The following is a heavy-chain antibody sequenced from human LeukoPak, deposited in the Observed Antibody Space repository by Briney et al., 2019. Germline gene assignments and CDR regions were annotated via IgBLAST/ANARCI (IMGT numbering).Heavy chain of an antibody. D-gene: IGHD6-19*01. CDR1: GFTFSSYA. CDR2: ISGSGGST. J-gene: IGHJ4*02. V-gene: IGHV3-23*01. Sequence: GGSPRLSCAASGFTFSSYAMSWVRPAPGKGLEWVSAISGSGGSTYYADSVKGRFTISRDNSKNTLYLQMNSLRAEDTAVYYCARLDSSGWYYFDFWGQGTLVTVSS. CDR3: ARLDSSGWYYFDF.